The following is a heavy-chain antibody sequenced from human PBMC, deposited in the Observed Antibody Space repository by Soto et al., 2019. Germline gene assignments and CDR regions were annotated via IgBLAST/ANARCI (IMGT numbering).Heavy chain of an antibody. J-gene: IGHJ4*02. CDR2: INPSSGAT. CDR1: GYTFTDYY. V-gene: IGHV1-2*02. Sequence: ASVKVSCKASGYTFTDYYMHWVRQAPGQGLEWMGWINPSSGATSYAQNFQGRVTMTRDTSISTFYMELSRLSSDDTAIYYCTRASAVAGGSSNSLPNDYWGQGTLVTVSS. D-gene: IGHD6-19*01. CDR3: TRASAVAGGSSNSLPNDY.